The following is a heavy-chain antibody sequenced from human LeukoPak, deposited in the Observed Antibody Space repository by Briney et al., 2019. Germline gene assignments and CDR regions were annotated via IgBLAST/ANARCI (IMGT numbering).Heavy chain of an antibody. CDR2: IYPGDSDT. CDR1: GYTFTNNW. V-gene: IGHV5-51*01. J-gene: IGHJ4*02. D-gene: IGHD3-16*01. Sequence: LGESLKISCQGSGYTFTNNWIAWVRQRPGKGLEWMGIIYPGDSDTRYSPSFEGQVIISVDKSLRTAYLQWTSLKASDTALYYCARTRRGDYRRTDDWGQGTLVTVSS. CDR3: ARTRRGDYRRTDD.